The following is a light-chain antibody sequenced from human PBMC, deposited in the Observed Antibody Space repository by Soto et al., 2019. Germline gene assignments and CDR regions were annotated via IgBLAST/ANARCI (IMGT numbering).Light chain of an antibody. CDR2: NTS. V-gene: IGLV7-43*01. CDR3: LLYYGGAYV. CDR1: TGTVSSGYY. J-gene: IGLJ1*01. Sequence: QAVVTQEPSLTVSPGGTVTLTCASSTGTVSSGYYPSWFQQKPGQAPRALIYNTSNKHSWTPARFSGSLLGGKAALTLSGVQPEDEAEYYCLLYYGGAYVFGTGTKVTVL.